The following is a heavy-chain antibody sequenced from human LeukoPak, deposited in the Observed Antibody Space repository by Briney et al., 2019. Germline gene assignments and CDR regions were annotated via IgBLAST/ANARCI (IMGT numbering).Heavy chain of an antibody. D-gene: IGHD4-17*01. Sequence: GGSLRLSCAASGFTFSSYAMSWVRQAPGKGLEWVSAISGSGGSTYYADSVKGRFTISRDNSKNTLYLQMNSLRAEDTAMYYCARHATTVTLYYGMDVWGQGTTVTVSS. CDR3: ARHATTVTLYYGMDV. CDR1: GFTFSSYA. J-gene: IGHJ6*02. V-gene: IGHV3-23*01. CDR2: ISGSGGST.